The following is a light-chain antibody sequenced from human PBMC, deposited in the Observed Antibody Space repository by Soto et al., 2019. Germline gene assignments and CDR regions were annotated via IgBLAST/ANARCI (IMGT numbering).Light chain of an antibody. J-gene: IGKJ4*01. CDR3: QPYVTWPLA. CDR1: RGIGST. Sequence: EVVMTQSPATLSVSPGERATLSCRASRGIGSTLAWYQQKPGQTPRLLIYDTSTRATGVPGRFIGSRSGTEFTLTITSLQSEDFALYYCQPYVTWPLAFGGGTRVENK. CDR2: DTS. V-gene: IGKV3-15*01.